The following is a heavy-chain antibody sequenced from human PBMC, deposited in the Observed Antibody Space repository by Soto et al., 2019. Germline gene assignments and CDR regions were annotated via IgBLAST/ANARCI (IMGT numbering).Heavy chain of an antibody. CDR1: GFSFSNFW. D-gene: IGHD6-13*01. CDR2: ISCDGRTI. V-gene: IGHV3-74*01. CDR3: ARDRTWYSSSWYGVGYYYYGMDV. Sequence: GGSLRLSCAASGFSFSNFWMHWVRQDPGKGLVWVSHISCDGRTIAYADSVKGRFTISRDNAKNTLYLQMNSLRAEDTAVYYCARDRTWYSSSWYGVGYYYYGMDVWGHGTTVTVSS. J-gene: IGHJ6*02.